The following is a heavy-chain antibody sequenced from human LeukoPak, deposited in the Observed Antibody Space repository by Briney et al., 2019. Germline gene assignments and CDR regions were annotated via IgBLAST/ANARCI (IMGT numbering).Heavy chain of an antibody. D-gene: IGHD2-2*01. CDR2: INPNSGDT. CDR3: ARDYCSSTSCLFDY. V-gene: IGHV1-2*06. CDR1: GYTFTGYH. J-gene: IGHJ4*02. Sequence: ASVKVSCKASGYTFTGYHMHWVRRAPGQGLEWMGRINPNSGDTNYAQKFQGRVTMIRDTSISTAYMELSRLRSDDTAVYYCARDYCSSTSCLFDYWGQGALVTVSS.